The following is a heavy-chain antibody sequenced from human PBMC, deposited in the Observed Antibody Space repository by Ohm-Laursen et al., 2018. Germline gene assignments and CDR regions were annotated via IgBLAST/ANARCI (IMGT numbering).Heavy chain of an antibody. J-gene: IGHJ3*01. Sequence: GSLRLSCAASGFTFIDYDMSWIRQAPGMGLEWVASITDNGAGTFYVDSVRGRFTISRDNSKNTLYLQINSLRAEDTAVYYCAKKGWIQPKGAFDFWGQGTLVTVSS. CDR1: GFTFIDYD. CDR2: ITDNGAGT. D-gene: IGHD5-24*01. CDR3: AKKGWIQPKGAFDF. V-gene: IGHV3-23*01.